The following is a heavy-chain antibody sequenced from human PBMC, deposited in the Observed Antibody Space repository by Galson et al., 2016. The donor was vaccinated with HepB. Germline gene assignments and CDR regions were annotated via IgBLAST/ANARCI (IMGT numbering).Heavy chain of an antibody. Sequence: SETLSLTCEIHDWSSTGHYWNWIRQPPGRGLEWIGEIIDTGISNYNPSLKTRLTISLDTSKNLLSLNLTSVTAADTAIYYCARGRPTKMTWHYLDPWGQGVLVTGSP. D-gene: IGHD5-12*01. CDR1: DWSSTGHY. CDR2: IIDTGIS. V-gene: IGHV4-34*01. J-gene: IGHJ5*02. CDR3: ARGRPTKMTWHYLDP.